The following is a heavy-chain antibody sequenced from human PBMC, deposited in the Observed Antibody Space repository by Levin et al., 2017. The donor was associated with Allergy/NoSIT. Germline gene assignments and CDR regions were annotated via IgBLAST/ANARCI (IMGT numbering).Heavy chain of an antibody. CDR1: GFSFSSYS. CDR3: ASPGWLKNYEGSGSWVQV. CDR2: IDTSSSTI. V-gene: IGHV3-48*01. Sequence: GESLKISCAASGFSFSSYSMNWVRQAPGKGLEWISYIDTSSSTIYYANSVKGRFTTSRDNAKNSLYLQMNSLRAEDTAVYYCASPGWLKNYEGSGSWVQVWGQGTTVTVSS. J-gene: IGHJ6*02. D-gene: IGHD3-10*01.